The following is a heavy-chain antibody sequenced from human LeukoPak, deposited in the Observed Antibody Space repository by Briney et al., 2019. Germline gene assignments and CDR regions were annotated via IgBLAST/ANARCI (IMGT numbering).Heavy chain of an antibody. D-gene: IGHD1-1*01. CDR3: ARESINWLFFY. Sequence: SETLSLTCAVYSGSFSGYYWTWIRQPPGKGLEWIGEINHSGSTNYNPSLKSRITISVDTSKNQFSLKLSSVTAADTAVYYCARESINWLFFYGGRGPLVTVSS. CDR2: INHSGST. CDR1: SGSFSGYY. V-gene: IGHV4-34*01. J-gene: IGHJ4*02.